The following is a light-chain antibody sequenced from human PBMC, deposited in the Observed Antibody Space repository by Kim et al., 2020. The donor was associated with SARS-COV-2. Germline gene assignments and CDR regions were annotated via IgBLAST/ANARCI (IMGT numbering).Light chain of an antibody. CDR1: QDISNY. V-gene: IGKV1-33*01. J-gene: IGKJ3*01. CDR2: DAS. Sequence: DIQMTQSASSLSASVGDRATITCQASQDISNYLNWYQQKPGEAPKLLIYDASNLETGVPSRFSGSGSGTDFTFTFSSLQPEDIATYYCQQYDNLPFTFCPGTKVDIK. CDR3: QQYDNLPFT.